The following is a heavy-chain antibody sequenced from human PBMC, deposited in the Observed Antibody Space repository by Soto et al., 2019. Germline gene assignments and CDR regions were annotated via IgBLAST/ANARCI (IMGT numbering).Heavy chain of an antibody. V-gene: IGHV3-33*01. CDR1: GFTFSSYG. J-gene: IGHJ4*02. CDR3: AREDSGSYPARGLVDY. D-gene: IGHD1-26*01. CDR2: IWYDGSNK. Sequence: GGSLRLSCAASGFTFSSYGMHWVRQAPGKGLEWVAVIWYDGSNKYYADSVKGRFTISRDNSKNTLYLQMNSLRAEDTAVYYCAREDSGSYPARGLVDYWGQGTLVTVSS.